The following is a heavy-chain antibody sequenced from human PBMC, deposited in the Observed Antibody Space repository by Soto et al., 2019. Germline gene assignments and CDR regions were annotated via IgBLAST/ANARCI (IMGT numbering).Heavy chain of an antibody. Sequence: PGGSLRLSCAASGFTFSSYAMSWVRQAPGKGLEWVSAISGSGGSTYYADSVKGRFTISRDNSKNTLYLQMNSLRAEDTAVYYCARHGGDSGSYPYYYYYGMDVWGQGTTVTVSS. V-gene: IGHV3-23*01. D-gene: IGHD1-26*01. CDR3: ARHGGDSGSYPYYYYYGMDV. CDR1: GFTFSSYA. CDR2: ISGSGGST. J-gene: IGHJ6*02.